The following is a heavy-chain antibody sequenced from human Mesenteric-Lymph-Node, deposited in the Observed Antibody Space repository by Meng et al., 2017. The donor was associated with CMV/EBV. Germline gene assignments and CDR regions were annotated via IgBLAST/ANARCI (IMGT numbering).Heavy chain of an antibody. V-gene: IGHV3-23*01. J-gene: IGHJ4*02. Sequence: GESLKISCVASGLTFSSSWMHWVCQAPEKGLEWVSLISVSGDKTYYADSVQGRFTISRDSSKNTLYLEMNSLRAEDTAVYYCAKALDLWSDYHGSCDYWGQGSLVTVSS. CDR1: GLTFSSSW. CDR3: AKALDLWSDYHGSCDY. CDR2: ISVSGDKT. D-gene: IGHD3-3*01.